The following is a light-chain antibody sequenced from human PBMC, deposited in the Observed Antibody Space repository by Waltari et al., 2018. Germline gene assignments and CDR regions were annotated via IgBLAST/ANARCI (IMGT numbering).Light chain of an antibody. CDR2: KAS. CDR1: ENVNNY. J-gene: IGKJ2*03. CDR3: QHGYGTPHS. V-gene: IGKV1-39*01. Sequence: DIQMTQSPSSLSASVGDRVTITCRASENVNNYLNWYQQKPGKAPKLLIYKASTLQSGVPSRFSGSGSGTDYTFTISSLQSEDVATYYCQHGYGTPHSLGQGTKVEIK.